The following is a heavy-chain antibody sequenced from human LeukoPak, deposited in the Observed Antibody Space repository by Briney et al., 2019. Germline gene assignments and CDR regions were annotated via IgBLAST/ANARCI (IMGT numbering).Heavy chain of an antibody. CDR2: INHSGST. Sequence: SETLSLTCAVYGGSFSGYYWSWIRQPPGKGLEWIGEINHSGSTNYNPSLRSRVTISVDTSKNQFSLKLSSVTAADTAVYYCARGYSNYAYWGQGTLVTVSS. J-gene: IGHJ4*02. CDR1: GGSFSGYY. CDR3: ARGYSNYAY. V-gene: IGHV4-34*01. D-gene: IGHD4-11*01.